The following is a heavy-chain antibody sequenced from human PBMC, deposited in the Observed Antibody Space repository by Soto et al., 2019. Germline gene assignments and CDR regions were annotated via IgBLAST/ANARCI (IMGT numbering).Heavy chain of an antibody. D-gene: IGHD5-18*01. CDR3: ARDYLRTYSYAFNYYYYGMDV. J-gene: IGHJ6*02. CDR2: IWYDGSNK. Sequence: GGSLRLSCAASGFTFSSYGMHWVRQAPGKGLEWVAVIWYDGSNKYYADSVKGRFTISRDNSKNTLYLQMNSLRAEDTAVYYCARDYLRTYSYAFNYYYYGMDVWGQGTTVTVSS. V-gene: IGHV3-33*01. CDR1: GFTFSSYG.